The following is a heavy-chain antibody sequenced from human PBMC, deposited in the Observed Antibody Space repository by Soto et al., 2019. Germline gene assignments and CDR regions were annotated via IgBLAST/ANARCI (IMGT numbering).Heavy chain of an antibody. CDR3: AKSRVFIGAIVTLLDL. D-gene: IGHD3-16*02. V-gene: IGHV3-23*01. J-gene: IGHJ6*02. Sequence: PGGSLRLSCATSGFTLSPYAMVWVRQAAEKGLEWVASISNNGDTAYYADSVKGRFTISRGNSENTLYLQMNGLRADDTALYFCAKSRVFIGAIVTLLDLWGQGITVTVSS. CDR2: ISNNGDTA. CDR1: GFTLSPYA.